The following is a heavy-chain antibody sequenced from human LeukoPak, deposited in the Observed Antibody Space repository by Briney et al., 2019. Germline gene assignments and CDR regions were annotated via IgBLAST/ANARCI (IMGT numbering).Heavy chain of an antibody. V-gene: IGHV3-30*02. Sequence: GGSLRLSCAASGFIFSNYGMYWVRRAPGKGLEWVAFIRYDGSDKYYADSVEGRFTMSRDNSKNTLYLQMDSLRPEDTAVYYCAKGQVGIQSSKWFDPWGQGTLVTVSS. CDR2: IRYDGSDK. CDR3: AKGQVGIQSSKWFDP. D-gene: IGHD1-26*01. CDR1: GFIFSNYG. J-gene: IGHJ5*02.